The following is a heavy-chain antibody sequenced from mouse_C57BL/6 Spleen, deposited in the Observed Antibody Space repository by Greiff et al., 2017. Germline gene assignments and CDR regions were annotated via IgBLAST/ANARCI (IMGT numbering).Heavy chain of an antibody. CDR2: IYPGNGDT. Sequence: VKLQQPGPELVQPGASVKISCKASGYAFSSYWITWVTQRPGKGLEWIGRIYPGNGDTNYNGKFKGKATLTADISSSTAYRQLSSLPSEASAVYFCARCYYGSSLYRYFDVWGTGTTVTVSS. J-gene: IGHJ1*03. D-gene: IGHD1-1*01. CDR1: GYAFSSYW. V-gene: IGHV1-82*01. CDR3: ARCYYGSSLYRYFDV.